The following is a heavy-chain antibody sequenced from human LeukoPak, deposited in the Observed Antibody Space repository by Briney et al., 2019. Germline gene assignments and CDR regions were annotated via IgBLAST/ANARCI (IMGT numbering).Heavy chain of an antibody. CDR2: IYSGGST. CDR1: GFNFNDSG. D-gene: IGHD3-3*01. Sequence: PGGSLRLSCAASGFNFNDSGMSWVRQAPGKGLEWVSVIYSGGSTYYADSVKGRFTISRDNSKNTLYLQMNSLRTEDTAVYYCARDFDAFDIWAQGAMVTVSS. V-gene: IGHV3-66*02. CDR3: ARDFDAFDI. J-gene: IGHJ3*02.